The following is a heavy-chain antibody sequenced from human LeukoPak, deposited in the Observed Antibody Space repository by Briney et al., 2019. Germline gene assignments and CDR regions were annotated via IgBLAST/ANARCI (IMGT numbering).Heavy chain of an antibody. D-gene: IGHD6-13*01. CDR1: GFTFDDYG. V-gene: IGHV3-20*04. CDR2: INWNGGST. Sequence: PGGSLRLSCAASGFTFDDYGMSWVRQAPGKGLEWVSGINWNGGSTGYADSVKGRFTISRDNAKNSLYLQMNSLRAEDTALYYCARDGGSTSSSWYYYYYYYMDVWGKGTTVTVSS. CDR3: ARDGGSTSSSWYYYYYYYMDV. J-gene: IGHJ6*03.